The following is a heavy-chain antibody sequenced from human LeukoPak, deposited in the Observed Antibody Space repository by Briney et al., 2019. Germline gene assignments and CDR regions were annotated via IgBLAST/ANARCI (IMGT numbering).Heavy chain of an antibody. J-gene: IGHJ4*02. D-gene: IGHD4-17*01. CDR2: IWYDGSNK. CDR3: AKGGESDYGDHFDY. V-gene: IGHV3-33*06. Sequence: GGSLRLSCAASRFTFSSYGMHWVRQAPGKGLEWVAVIWYDGSNKQYADSVKGRFTISRDNSKNTLNLQMNSLRAEDTAVYYCAKGGESDYGDHFDYWGQGTLVTVSS. CDR1: RFTFSSYG.